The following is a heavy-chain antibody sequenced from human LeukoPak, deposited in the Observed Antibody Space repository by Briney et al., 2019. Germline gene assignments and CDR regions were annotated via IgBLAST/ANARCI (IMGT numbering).Heavy chain of an antibody. CDR1: SLIFSHAW. CDR2: VKSVAEGGAS. J-gene: IGHJ3*02. D-gene: IGHD4-17*01. Sequence: GGSLRLSCVFPSLIFSHAWMNWVRQAPGKGLEWVGRVKSVAEGGASEYGTAVKGRFTISRDDSKKTVYLQMHNLSTEDTALYYCTKDTGDFDIWGQGTMVIVSS. V-gene: IGHV3-15*07. CDR3: TKDTGDFDI.